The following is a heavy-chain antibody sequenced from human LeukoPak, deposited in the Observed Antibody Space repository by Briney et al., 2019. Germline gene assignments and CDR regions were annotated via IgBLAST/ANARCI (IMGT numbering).Heavy chain of an antibody. CDR1: GFTFSSYA. D-gene: IGHD3-16*01. J-gene: IGHJ3*02. CDR3: AREYDYVWGSLSLRDAFDI. V-gene: IGHV3-30-3*01. CDR2: ISYDGSNK. Sequence: GGSLRLSCAASGFTFSSYAMPWVRQAPGKGLEWVAVISYDGSNKYYADSVKGRFTISRDNSKNTLYLQMNSLRAEDTAVYYCAREYDYVWGSLSLRDAFDIWGQGTMVTVSS.